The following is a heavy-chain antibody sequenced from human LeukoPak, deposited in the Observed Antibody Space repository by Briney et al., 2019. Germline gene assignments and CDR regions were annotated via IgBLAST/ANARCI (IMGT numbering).Heavy chain of an antibody. CDR3: ASTITSRFDP. CDR1: GFTFSNFW. D-gene: IGHD4-11*01. J-gene: IGHJ5*02. Sequence: GGSLRLSCAASGFTFSNFWMYWVRQAPGKGLVWVPHINSGGSSTSYADSVKGRFTISRDNAKSTLYLQMNSLRAEDTAVYYCASTITSRFDPWGQGTLVTVSS. V-gene: IGHV3-74*01. CDR2: INSGGSST.